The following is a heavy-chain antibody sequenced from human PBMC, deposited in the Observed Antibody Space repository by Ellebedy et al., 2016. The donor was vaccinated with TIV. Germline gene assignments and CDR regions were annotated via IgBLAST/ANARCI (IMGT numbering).Heavy chain of an antibody. J-gene: IGHJ3*01. D-gene: IGHD1-26*01. CDR3: ARWETGLTLEV. CDR2: IIPSLNMA. CDR1: GGTFNTFV. V-gene: IGHV1-69*04. Sequence: SVKVSCXASGGTFNTFVFNWVRQAPGQGLEWVRRIIPSLNMAQYGQKVQGRVTLVADKSTSTAYMELGSLRHEDTAVYYCARWETGLTLEVWGQGTQVTVSS.